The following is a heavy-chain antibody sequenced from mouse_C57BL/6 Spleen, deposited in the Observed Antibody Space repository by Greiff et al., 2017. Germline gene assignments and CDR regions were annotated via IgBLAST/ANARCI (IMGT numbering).Heavy chain of an antibody. J-gene: IGHJ2*01. CDR3: AREDDARDFDY. D-gene: IGHD2-12*01. V-gene: IGHV1-39*01. CDR2: SNPNYGTT. Sequence: VQLQQSEPELVKPGASVKISCKASGYSFTDYNMNWVKQSNGTSLEWIGVSNPNYGTTSYNQKFKGKATLTVDQSSSTAYMQLNSLTSEDSAVEYCAREDDARDFDYWGQGTTLTVSS. CDR1: GYSFTDYN.